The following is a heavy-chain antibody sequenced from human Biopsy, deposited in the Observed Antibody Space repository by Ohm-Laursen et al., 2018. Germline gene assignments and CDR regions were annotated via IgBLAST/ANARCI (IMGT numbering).Heavy chain of an antibody. CDR2: ITGGGNYI. CDR1: GVTLGGYA. Sequence: GSLRLSCSAPGVTLGGYAMNWVRQAPGKGLEWVSSITGGGNYINYADSVRGRFTISGDNSKNSVYLVMSSLRAEDTAVYFCATAAYAPPYFDLWGRGTVVTVSS. CDR3: ATAAYAPPYFDL. V-gene: IGHV3-21*06. D-gene: IGHD4-17*01. J-gene: IGHJ4*02.